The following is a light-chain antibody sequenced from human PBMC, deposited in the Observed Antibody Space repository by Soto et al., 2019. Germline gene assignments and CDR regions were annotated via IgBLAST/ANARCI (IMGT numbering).Light chain of an antibody. Sequence: IVLTQSPGTLSLSPGERATLSCRASQSVSSSYLAWYQQKPGQAPRLRIYGASSRATGIPARLSGSGSGTEFTLTISSLQSEDSAVYYCQQRSNWPTFGQGTRLEIK. J-gene: IGKJ5*01. CDR2: GAS. CDR3: QQRSNWPT. CDR1: QSVSSSY. V-gene: IGKV3D-20*02.